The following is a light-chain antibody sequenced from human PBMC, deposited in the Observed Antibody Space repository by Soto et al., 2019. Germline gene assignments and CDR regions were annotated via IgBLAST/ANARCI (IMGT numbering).Light chain of an antibody. CDR1: RSNIGSNP. CDR2: TTD. J-gene: IGLJ2*01. V-gene: IGLV1-44*01. Sequence: QSVLTQPPSASGTPGQGVTISCSGGRSNIGSNPENWYQQLPEAAPKLLIYTTDQRPSGVPDRFSGSKSGTSASLAISGLQSEDEAEYYCAAWDDSLIAWVFGGGTKLTVL. CDR3: AAWDDSLIAWV.